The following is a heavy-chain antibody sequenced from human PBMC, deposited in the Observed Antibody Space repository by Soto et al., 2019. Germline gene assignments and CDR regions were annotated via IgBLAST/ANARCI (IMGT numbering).Heavy chain of an antibody. J-gene: IGHJ4*02. D-gene: IGHD2-2*01. CDR1: GFTFHNAW. V-gene: IGHV3-15*01. Sequence: PGGSLRLSCAASGFTFHNAWMSWVRQAPGKGLEWLGRIKSNTDGGTTDYAAPVKDRFTISRDDSRNTVYLEMNRLKGEDTAVYYCTTGLETAVYYFDYWGRGTLVTVS. CDR2: IKSNTDGGTT. CDR3: TTGLETAVYYFDY.